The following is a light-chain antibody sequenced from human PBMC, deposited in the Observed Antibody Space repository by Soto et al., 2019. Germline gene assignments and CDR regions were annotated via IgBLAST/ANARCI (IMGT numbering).Light chain of an antibody. CDR1: SSDVGSSKS. CDR3: CSYGGNLWM. J-gene: IGLJ3*02. V-gene: IGLV2-11*01. Sequence: QSALTQPRSVSGSPGQSVTISCTGTSSDVGSSKSVSWYQQHPGKAPKLIVYDVSERPSGVPDRFSGSKSGNTASLTISGLQADDESDYYCCSYGGNLWMFGGGTKLTVL. CDR2: DVS.